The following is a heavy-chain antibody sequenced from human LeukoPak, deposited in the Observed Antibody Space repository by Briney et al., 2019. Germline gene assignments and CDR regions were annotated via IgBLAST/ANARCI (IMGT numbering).Heavy chain of an antibody. D-gene: IGHD2-15*01. CDR3: VREAGYCASVCLKTNWFDP. Sequence: RPPPRKGLEWVSAISNGKTYYADSVRGRFTISKDDSKNMVYLQMNSLRVEDTARYYCVREAGYCASVCLKTNWFDPWGQGTLVTVSS. J-gene: IGHJ5*02. CDR2: ISNGKT. V-gene: IGHV3-23*01.